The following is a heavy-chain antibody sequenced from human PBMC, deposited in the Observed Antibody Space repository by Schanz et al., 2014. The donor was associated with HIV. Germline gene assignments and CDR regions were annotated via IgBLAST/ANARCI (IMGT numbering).Heavy chain of an antibody. Sequence: QVQLVQSGAEVKKPGASVKVSCKASGYTFIGYYMHWVRQAPGQGLEWMGWISAYNGNTNYAQKVQGRVTMTTDTSTSTAYMELRSLRSDDTAVYYCAREKTTLNWFDPWGQGTLVTVSS. V-gene: IGHV1-18*04. CDR2: ISAYNGNT. D-gene: IGHD4-4*01. J-gene: IGHJ5*02. CDR3: AREKTTLNWFDP. CDR1: GYTFIGYY.